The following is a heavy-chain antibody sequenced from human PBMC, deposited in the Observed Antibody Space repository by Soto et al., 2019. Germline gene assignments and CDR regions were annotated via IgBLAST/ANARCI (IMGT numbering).Heavy chain of an antibody. CDR2: ISGGGETT. J-gene: IGHJ4*02. Sequence: QPGGSLRLSCVATGFTFNTNDMSWIRQAPGKGLEWVSLISGGGETTKYADSVKGRFTISRDNSKYTVYLEMNSLRAEDTALYYCAKNSGYFTWGQGT. CDR3: AKNSGYFT. D-gene: IGHD1-26*01. V-gene: IGHV3-23*01. CDR1: GFTFNTND.